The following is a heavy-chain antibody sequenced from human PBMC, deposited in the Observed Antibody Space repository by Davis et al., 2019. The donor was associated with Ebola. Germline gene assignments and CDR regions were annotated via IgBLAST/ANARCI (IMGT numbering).Heavy chain of an antibody. Sequence: GGSLRLSCAASGFTVSSNYMSWVRQAPGKGLEWVANIKEDGTERDYGHSVKGRFTISRDDATNSLYLQMNNLRAEDTAVYYCARDVYWGQGILVTVSS. CDR1: GFTVSSNY. CDR3: ARDVY. V-gene: IGHV3-7*01. CDR2: IKEDGTER. J-gene: IGHJ4*02.